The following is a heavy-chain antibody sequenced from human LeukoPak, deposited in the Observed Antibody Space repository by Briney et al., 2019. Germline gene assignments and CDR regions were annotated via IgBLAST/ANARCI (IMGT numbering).Heavy chain of an antibody. CDR3: ARDGLRGCSGGSCYQQYYYYGMDV. CDR1: GYTFTSYG. CDR2: ISAYNGNT. Sequence: PRASVKVSCKASGYTFTSYGISWVRQAPGQGLEWMRWISAYNGNTNYAQKLQGRVTMTTDTSTSTAYMELRSLRSDDTAVYYCARDGLRGCSGGSCYQQYYYYGMDVWGQGTTVTVSS. D-gene: IGHD2-15*01. V-gene: IGHV1-18*01. J-gene: IGHJ6*02.